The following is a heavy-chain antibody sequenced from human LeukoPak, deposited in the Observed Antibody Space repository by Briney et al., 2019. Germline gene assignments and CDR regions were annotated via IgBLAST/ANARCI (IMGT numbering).Heavy chain of an antibody. J-gene: IGHJ4*02. D-gene: IGHD6-19*01. Sequence: PSETLSLTCTVSGGSISSGGYYWRWIRQPPGKGLEWIGYIYYSGSTYYNPSLKSRVTISVDTSKNQFSLKLSSVTAADTAVYYCARGIAVAAYYFDYWGQGTLVTVSS. CDR3: ARGIAVAAYYFDY. V-gene: IGHV4-31*03. CDR1: GGSISSGGYY. CDR2: IYYSGST.